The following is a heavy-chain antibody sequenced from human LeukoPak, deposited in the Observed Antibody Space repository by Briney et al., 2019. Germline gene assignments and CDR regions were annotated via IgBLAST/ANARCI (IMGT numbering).Heavy chain of an antibody. CDR3: ARARAYSSSSKTREKYYFDY. V-gene: IGHV4-61*01. D-gene: IGHD6-6*01. J-gene: IGHJ4*02. CDR1: GGSIRSGNYY. Sequence: PSETLSLTCAVSGGSIRSGNYYWSWIRQPPGKGLEWIGYIYPTGNTNYNPSLKSRVTISVDTSKNQFSLKLSSVTAADTAVYYCARARAYSSSSKTREKYYFDYWGQGTLVTVSS. CDR2: IYPTGNT.